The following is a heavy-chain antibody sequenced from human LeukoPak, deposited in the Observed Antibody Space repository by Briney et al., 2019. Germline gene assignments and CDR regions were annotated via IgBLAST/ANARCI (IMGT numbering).Heavy chain of an antibody. D-gene: IGHD2-2*01. CDR1: GGSISSNY. Sequence: PSETLSLTCTVSGGSISSNYWSWIRQPPGKGLEWIGSIHYSGSTTYNPSLKSRVTISVDTSKNQFSLKLSSVTAADTAAYYCARRLGGTSTGFDYWGQGTLVTVSS. V-gene: IGHV4-59*08. CDR2: IHYSGST. J-gene: IGHJ4*02. CDR3: ARRLGGTSTGFDY.